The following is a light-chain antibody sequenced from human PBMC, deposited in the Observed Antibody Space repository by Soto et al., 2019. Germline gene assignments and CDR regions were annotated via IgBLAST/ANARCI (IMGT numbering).Light chain of an antibody. CDR3: QQYGSSPPGT. J-gene: IGKJ5*01. CDR1: QSVNSH. CDR2: GAS. V-gene: IGKV3-20*01. Sequence: EIVLTQSPGTLSLSPGESATLSCRAGQSVNSHLAWYQQKTGQAPRLLIYGASTRATGIPDRFSGSGSGTDFTLTISRLEPEDFAVYYCQQYGSSPPGTFGQGTRLEIK.